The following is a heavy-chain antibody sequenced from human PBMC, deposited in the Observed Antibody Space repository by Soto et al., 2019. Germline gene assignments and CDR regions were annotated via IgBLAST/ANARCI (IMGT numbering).Heavy chain of an antibody. D-gene: IGHD2-21*01. V-gene: IGHV3-9*01. CDR3: TRAVPDIRVIAGGALDV. CDR2: ISYNSGAI. J-gene: IGHJ3*01. CDR1: GFKFDDYA. Sequence: DVRLVESGGGLVQPGGSLRLSCTGSGFKFDDYAMHWVRQAPGKGLEWVACISYNSGAISYVDSVRGRFTISRDNARNSLYLQMNSLSAEDTALYYCTRAVPDIRVIAGGALDVWGLGTMVTVS.